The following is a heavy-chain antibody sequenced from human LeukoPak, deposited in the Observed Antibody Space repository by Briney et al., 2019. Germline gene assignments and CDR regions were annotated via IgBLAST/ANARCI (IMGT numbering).Heavy chain of an antibody. V-gene: IGHV3-23*01. D-gene: IGHD5-24*01. Sequence: GGSLRLSCAASGFTFTSYVMSWVRQVSGKGLEWVSVISGSGGSTYYADSVKGRFTISRDNSKNTLYLQMNSLRADDTAVYYCAKSGYNRFDYWGQGTLVTVSS. J-gene: IGHJ4*02. CDR3: AKSGYNRFDY. CDR1: GFTFTSYV. CDR2: ISGSGGST.